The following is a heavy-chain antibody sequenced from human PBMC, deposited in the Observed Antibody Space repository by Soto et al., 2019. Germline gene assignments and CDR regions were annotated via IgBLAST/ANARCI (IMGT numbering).Heavy chain of an antibody. CDR3: ARDRFWGPFDY. J-gene: IGHJ4*02. D-gene: IGHD3-16*01. V-gene: IGHV4-34*01. CDR1: GGSFSGYY. Sequence: PSETLSLTCAVYGGSFSGYYWSWIRQPPGKGLEWIGEINHSGSTNYNPSLKSRVTISVDTSKNQFSLKLSSVTAADTAVYYCARDRFWGPFDYWGQGTLVTVSS. CDR2: INHSGST.